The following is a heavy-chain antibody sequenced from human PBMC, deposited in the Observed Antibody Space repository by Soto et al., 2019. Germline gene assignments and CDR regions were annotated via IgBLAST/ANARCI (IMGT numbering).Heavy chain of an antibody. D-gene: IGHD1-1*01. CDR1: GYTFTSYG. CDR2: ISAYNGNT. J-gene: IGHJ6*02. V-gene: IGHV1-18*01. Sequence: QVQLVQSGAEVKKPGASVKVSCKASGYTFTSYGISWVRQAPGQGLEWMGWISAYNGNTNYAQKLQCRVTMTTDTSTSTAYMELRSLRSDDTAVYYCARERLPGLERVYYYGMDVWGQGTTVTVSS. CDR3: ARERLPGLERVYYYGMDV.